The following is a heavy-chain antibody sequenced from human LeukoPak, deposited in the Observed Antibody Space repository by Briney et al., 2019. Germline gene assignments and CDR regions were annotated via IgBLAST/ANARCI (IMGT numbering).Heavy chain of an antibody. CDR1: GGSISSYY. D-gene: IGHD2-2*01. CDR3: ASSSTSLGAFDI. J-gene: IGHJ3*02. Sequence: SATLSPTCTVSGGSISSYYWSWVRQPPGNGLEWIGYIYYSGSTNYNPSLKSRVTISVDTSKNQFSLKLSSVTAADTAVYYCASSSTSLGAFDIWGQGTMVTVSS. V-gene: IGHV4-59*01. CDR2: IYYSGST.